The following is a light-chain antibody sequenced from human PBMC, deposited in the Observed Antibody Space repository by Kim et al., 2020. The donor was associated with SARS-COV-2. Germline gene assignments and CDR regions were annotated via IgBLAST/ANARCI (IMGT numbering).Light chain of an antibody. J-gene: IGKJ1*01. CDR1: QDIRNA. CDR2: GAS. CDR3: LQYSSYPWT. V-gene: IGKV1-17*01. Sequence: ASVGDRVTITCRARQDIRNAVGWYQQNPGTAPKRLISGASSLQSGVPSRFSGSASGTEFTLTISSLQPEDFATYYCLQYSSYPWTFGQGTKVDIK.